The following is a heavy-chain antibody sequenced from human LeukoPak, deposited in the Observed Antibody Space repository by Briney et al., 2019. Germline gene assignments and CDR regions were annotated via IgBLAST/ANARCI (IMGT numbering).Heavy chain of an antibody. CDR2: INPSGGST. V-gene: IGHV1-46*01. CDR3: ARDRIAVADEAGAFDI. J-gene: IGHJ3*02. CDR1: GYTFTSYY. Sequence: GASVKVSRKASGYTFTSYYMHWVRQAPGQGLEWMGIINPSGGSTSYAQKFQGRVTMTRDTSTSTVYMELSSLRSEDTAVYYCARDRIAVADEAGAFDIWGQGTMVTVSS. D-gene: IGHD6-19*01.